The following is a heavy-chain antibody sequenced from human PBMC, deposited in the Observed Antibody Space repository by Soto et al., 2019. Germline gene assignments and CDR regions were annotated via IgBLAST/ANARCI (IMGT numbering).Heavy chain of an antibody. CDR3: TRDASRDSSARGWFDP. CDR1: GFTFRSFT. D-gene: IGHD6-13*01. V-gene: IGHV3-21*01. CDR2: ISSNSAYI. J-gene: IGHJ5*02. Sequence: SGGSLRLSCAASGFTFRSFTMNWVRQAPGKGLEWVSTISSNSAYIYYTDALRGRFTISRDNAKNSLHLQMNSLRAEDTAVYYCTRDASRDSSARGWFDPWGPGTLVTVSS.